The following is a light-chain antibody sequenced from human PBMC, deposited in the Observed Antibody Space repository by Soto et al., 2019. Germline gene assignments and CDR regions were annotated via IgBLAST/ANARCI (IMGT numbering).Light chain of an antibody. CDR1: QSVSNN. CDR3: QHYNNWPFT. V-gene: IGKV3-15*01. Sequence: EILMTQSPATLSVSPGQRATLSCRASQSVSNNLAWYQQTPGQAPRLLIYAASTRATGIPDRFSGSGSGTGFTLTISSLQSEDFAVYYCQHYNNWPFTFGPRTKVDI. CDR2: AAS. J-gene: IGKJ3*01.